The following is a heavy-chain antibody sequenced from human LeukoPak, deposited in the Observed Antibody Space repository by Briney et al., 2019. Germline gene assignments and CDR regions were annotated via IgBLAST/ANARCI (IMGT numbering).Heavy chain of an antibody. CDR1: GFTFRDYN. CDR3: ARSIGSTGGGVDV. CDR2: ITDSGSTI. J-gene: IGHJ6*02. Sequence: PGGSLRLSCAASGFTFRDYNMNWVRQAPGKGLEWVSYITDSGSTIHYADSVNGRFTISRDNAKNSLYLQMNSLRAEDSAVYSCARSIGSTGGGVDVGGRGTTVPVSS. D-gene: IGHD4-23*01. V-gene: IGHV3-11*01.